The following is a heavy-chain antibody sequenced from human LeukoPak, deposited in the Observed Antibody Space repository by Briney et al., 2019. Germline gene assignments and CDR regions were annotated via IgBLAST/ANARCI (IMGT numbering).Heavy chain of an antibody. CDR3: ASGSSSTSFFEYYFDY. Sequence: GASVKVSCKSSGYTFTGYYMHCVRQAPGQGLEWPGWINPNSGGTNYAQKFQGRVTMTRDTSISTAYMELSRLRSDDTAIYYCASGSSSTSFFEYYFDYWGQGAPVTVSS. CDR1: GYTFTGYY. V-gene: IGHV1-2*02. CDR2: INPNSGGT. D-gene: IGHD2-2*01. J-gene: IGHJ4*02.